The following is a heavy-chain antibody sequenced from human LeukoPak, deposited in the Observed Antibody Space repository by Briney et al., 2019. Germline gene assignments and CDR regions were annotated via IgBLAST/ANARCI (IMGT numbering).Heavy chain of an antibody. CDR3: ARDNGPIYYDSSGYYYPDAFDI. J-gene: IGHJ3*02. V-gene: IGHV3-21*01. Sequence: GGPLRLSCAASGFTFSSYSMNWVRQAPGKGLEWVSSISSSSSYIYYAGSVKGRFTISRDNAKNSLYLQMNSLRAEDTAVYYCARDNGPIYYDSSGYYYPDAFDIWGQGTMVTVSS. D-gene: IGHD3-22*01. CDR2: ISSSSSYI. CDR1: GFTFSSYS.